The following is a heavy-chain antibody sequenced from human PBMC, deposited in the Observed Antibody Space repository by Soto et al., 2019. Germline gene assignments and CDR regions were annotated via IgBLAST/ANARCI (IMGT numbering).Heavy chain of an antibody. V-gene: IGHV1-69*06. CDR2: ITPLFGTA. D-gene: IGHD3-16*01. J-gene: IGHJ6*02. CDR3: ARGDDFDYYYGVDV. CDR1: GGTFSNHA. Sequence: QVQLVQSGAEVKKPGSSVKVSCKASGGTFSNHAISWVRQAPGQGLEWMGGITPLFGTANYAQKFQGRVTIIGDILTTTAYMELNSLTSEDTAVYYCARGDDFDYYYGVDVWGQGTTVTVSS.